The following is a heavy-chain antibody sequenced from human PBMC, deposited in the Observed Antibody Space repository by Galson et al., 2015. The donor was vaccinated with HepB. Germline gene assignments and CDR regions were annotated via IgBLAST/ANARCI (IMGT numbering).Heavy chain of an antibody. CDR1: GFSLSDYW. D-gene: IGHD5-12*01. J-gene: IGHJ4*02. Sequence: LRLSCAASGFSLSDYWLHWVRQGPGKGLVWVSRISLDGSSTYYADSVRGRITISKDSSKNTLYLEINSLRAEDTAVYFCARGASGYGNFDSWGQGTLVTVSS. CDR3: ARGASGYGNFDS. CDR2: ISLDGSST. V-gene: IGHV3-74*01.